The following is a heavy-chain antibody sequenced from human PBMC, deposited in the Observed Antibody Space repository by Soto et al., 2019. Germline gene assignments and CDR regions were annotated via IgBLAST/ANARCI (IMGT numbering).Heavy chain of an antibody. J-gene: IGHJ4*02. CDR1: GGSISSGDYY. CDR2: IYYNGNT. V-gene: IGHV4-30-4*01. CDR3: ARDIPAGSGGSDF. D-gene: IGHD6-25*01. Sequence: QVRLQESGPGLVKPSETPSLTCTVSGGSISSGDYYWSWIRQPPGKGLEWIGYIYYNGNTYYNPSLKSRVTISRDSSTNQFSLKLTSVTASDTAVYYCARDIPAGSGGSDFWGQGTLVTVSS.